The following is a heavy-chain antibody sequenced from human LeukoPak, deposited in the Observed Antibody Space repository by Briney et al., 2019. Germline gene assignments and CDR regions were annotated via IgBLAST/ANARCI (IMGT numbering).Heavy chain of an antibody. CDR2: ISSSGSTI. V-gene: IGHV3-11*01. J-gene: IGHJ4*02. D-gene: IGHD6-19*01. Sequence: SYISSSGSTIYYADSVKGRFTISRDNAKNSLYLQMNSLRAEDTAVYYCARERPAVAGFDYWGQGTLVTVSS. CDR3: ARERPAVAGFDY.